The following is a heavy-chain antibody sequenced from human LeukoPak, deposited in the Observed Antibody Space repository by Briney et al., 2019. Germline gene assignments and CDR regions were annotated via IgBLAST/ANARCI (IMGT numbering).Heavy chain of an antibody. D-gene: IGHD2/OR15-2a*01. CDR1: GGSISSYY. CDR2: IYTSGST. J-gene: IGHJ6*03. V-gene: IGHV4-4*07. CDR3: ARVEGIVAIGQGYYYYYMDV. Sequence: SETLSLTCTVSGGSISSYYWSWIRQPAGKGLEWIGRIYTSGSTNYNPSLKSRVTMSVDTSKNQFSLKLSSVTAADTAVYYCARVEGIVAIGQGYYYYYMDVWGKGTTVTVSS.